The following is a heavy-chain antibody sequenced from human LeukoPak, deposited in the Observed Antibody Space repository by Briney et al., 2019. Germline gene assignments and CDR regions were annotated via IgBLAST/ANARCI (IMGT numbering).Heavy chain of an antibody. D-gene: IGHD6-13*01. CDR2: INPNSGVT. J-gene: IGHJ5*02. CDR1: GYTFTGYY. V-gene: IGHV1-2*02. CDR3: VRVVRRAAAHAGNWFDP. Sequence: ASVKVFCTASGYTFTGYYIHWVRQAPGQGLEWMGWINPNSGVTNYAQKFQGRVTMTRDTSISTAYMELNSLRSDDTAVYYCVRVVRRAAAHAGNWFDPWGQGTLVTVSS.